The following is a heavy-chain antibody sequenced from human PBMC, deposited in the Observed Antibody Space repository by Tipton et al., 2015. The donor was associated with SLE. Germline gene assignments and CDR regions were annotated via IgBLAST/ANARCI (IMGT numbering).Heavy chain of an antibody. V-gene: IGHV4-59*12. D-gene: IGHD3-22*01. CDR1: GGSISSYY. Sequence: TLSLTCTVSGGSISSYYWSWIRQPPGKGLEWIGNIYYTGNTFHSPSLKSRVTISVDTSKNQFSLKLSSVTAADTAVYYCARDEYRYDGTGYHLLGHFDYWGQGTLVTVSS. CDR3: ARDEYRYDGTGYHLLGHFDY. CDR2: IYYTGNT. J-gene: IGHJ4*02.